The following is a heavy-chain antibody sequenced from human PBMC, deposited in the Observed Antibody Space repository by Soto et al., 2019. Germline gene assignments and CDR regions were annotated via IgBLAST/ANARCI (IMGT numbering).Heavy chain of an antibody. J-gene: IGHJ3*02. CDR2: IYKSGST. D-gene: IGHD3-10*01. CDR1: GGSINSYY. V-gene: IGHV4-59*01. CDR3: AGDGEGSGSYYRDAFDI. Sequence: SETLSLPCTVSGGSINSYYWSWLRQPPGKGMDCIGYIYKSGSTNNNPSLKSRVTIPVDPPMNHSSLILTTLTAADTAVYYCAGDGEGSGSYYRDAFDIWGQGIMVTVSS.